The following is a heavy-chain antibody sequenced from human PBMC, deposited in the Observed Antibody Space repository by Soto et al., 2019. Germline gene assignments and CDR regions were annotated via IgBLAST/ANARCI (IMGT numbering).Heavy chain of an antibody. CDR2: VTPMSGTT. V-gene: IGHV1-69*06. CDR3: ARGVSMAGRPGFFHH. CDR1: GETFRRDV. J-gene: IGHJ1*01. D-gene: IGHD6-6*01. Sequence: SVKVSCKAPGETFRRDVISWVRQAPGQGLEWLGGVTPMSGTTDYAQKFQGRVTISADKSTGTAYFELSSLTFDDTGVYYCARGVSMAGRPGFFHHWGQGSLVTVSS.